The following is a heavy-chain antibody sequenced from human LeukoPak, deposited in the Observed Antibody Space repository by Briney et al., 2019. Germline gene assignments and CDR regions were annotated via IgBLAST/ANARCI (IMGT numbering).Heavy chain of an antibody. CDR1: GFTFSNYG. CDR2: ISGRGDTT. V-gene: IGHV3-23*01. D-gene: IGHD3-3*01. Sequence: TGGSLRLSCAGSGFTFSNYGMTWVRQAPGKGLEWVSAISGRGDTTRYGESVKGRFTISRDNSKNTLYLQMNSLRAEDTAVYYCARDQYDFWSELPTAPDYWGQGTLVTVSS. CDR3: ARDQYDFWSELPTAPDY. J-gene: IGHJ4*02.